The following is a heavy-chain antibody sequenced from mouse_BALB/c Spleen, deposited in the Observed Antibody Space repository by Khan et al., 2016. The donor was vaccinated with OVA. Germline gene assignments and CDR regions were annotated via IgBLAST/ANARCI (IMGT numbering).Heavy chain of an antibody. Sequence: QIQLVQSGPELKKPGETVKISCKASGYSFTNYGMNWVKQSPGKALKWMGWINTYTGEPTYADDFKGRFAFSLETSDNTAYLQINSLKNEDTATYFCARPPYFSYTLDYGGQGTLVTGS. D-gene: IGHD2-10*01. V-gene: IGHV9-3-1*01. CDR3: ARPPYFSYTLDY. CDR1: GYSFTNYG. CDR2: INTYTGEP. J-gene: IGHJ4*01.